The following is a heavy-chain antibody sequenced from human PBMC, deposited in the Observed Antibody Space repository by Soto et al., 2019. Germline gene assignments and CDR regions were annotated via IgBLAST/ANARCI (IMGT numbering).Heavy chain of an antibody. J-gene: IGHJ4*02. V-gene: IGHV3-30*18. CDR2: ISYDGSNK. CDR3: ANGGVDVGDYGAFY. D-gene: IGHD4-17*01. CDR1: GFTVSSNY. Sequence: LSLTCAASGFTVSSNYMSWVRQAPGKGLEWVAVISYDGSNKYSADSVKGRFTISRDNSRNTLYLQMNSLRAEDTAVYYCANGGVDVGDYGAFYWGQGTLVTVSS.